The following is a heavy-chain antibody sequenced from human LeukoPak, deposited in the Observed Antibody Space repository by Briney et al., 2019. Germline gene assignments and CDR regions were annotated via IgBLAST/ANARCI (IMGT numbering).Heavy chain of an antibody. CDR2: IVVGSGNT. D-gene: IGHD3-10*01. Sequence: GTSVKVSCKASGFTFTSSAMQWVRQARGQRLEWIGWIVVGSGNTNYAQKFQERVTTTRDMSTSTAYMEPSSLRSEDTAVYYCAADGRGRASGSYYINDAFDIWGQGTMVTVSS. CDR1: GFTFTSSA. CDR3: AADGRGRASGSYYINDAFDI. V-gene: IGHV1-58*02. J-gene: IGHJ3*02.